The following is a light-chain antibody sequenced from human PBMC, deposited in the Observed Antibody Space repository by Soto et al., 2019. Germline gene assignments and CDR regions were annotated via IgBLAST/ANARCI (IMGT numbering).Light chain of an antibody. V-gene: IGKV3-15*01. CDR3: QQYNNWPPAWT. J-gene: IGKJ1*01. Sequence: ERVRTQSPATLSVSTGERATLSCRASQSVRSNLAWYQQKPGQSPRLLIYGASTRATGIPARFSGSGSGTQFTLTISSLQSEDFAVYYCQQYNNWPPAWTFGQGTKVDI. CDR1: QSVRSN. CDR2: GAS.